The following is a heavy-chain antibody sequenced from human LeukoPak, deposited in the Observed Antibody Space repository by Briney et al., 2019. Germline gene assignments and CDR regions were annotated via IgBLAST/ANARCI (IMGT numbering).Heavy chain of an antibody. J-gene: IGHJ4*02. V-gene: IGHV3-23*01. Sequence: QPGGSLRLSCAASGFAFRDYAMNWVRQAPGKGLEWVSSINENDGGTSYADSVKGRFTISRDNSRDTLYLQMNSLRDEDTAVYYCATDRERDPSVYYLVGGQGTLITVSS. CDR2: INENDGGT. D-gene: IGHD3-22*01. CDR3: ATDRERDPSVYYLV. CDR1: GFAFRDYA.